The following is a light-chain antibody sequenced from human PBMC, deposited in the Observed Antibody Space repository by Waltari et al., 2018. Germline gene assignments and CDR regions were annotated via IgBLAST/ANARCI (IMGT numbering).Light chain of an antibody. J-gene: IGKJ1*01. V-gene: IGKV3-20*01. CDR3: QQYDISPPWT. Sequence: EIVLTQSPGILSLSPGDRATLSCRASQNVAGTYLAWYQQKPGQAPRLLIYGASNRATGIPDRFTGSGSGTDFTLTISRLEPDDSAVYYCQQYDISPPWTFGQGTKVEI. CDR2: GAS. CDR1: QNVAGTY.